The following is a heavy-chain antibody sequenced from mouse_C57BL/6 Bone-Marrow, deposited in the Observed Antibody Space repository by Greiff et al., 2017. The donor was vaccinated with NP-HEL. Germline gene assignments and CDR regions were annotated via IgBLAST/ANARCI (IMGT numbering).Heavy chain of an antibody. CDR1: GYTFTSYW. CDR2: IDPSDSYT. CDR3: ARWDGYDVGFAY. J-gene: IGHJ3*01. D-gene: IGHD2-2*01. V-gene: IGHV1-69*01. Sequence: QVQLKQPGAELVMPGASVKLSCKASGYTFTSYWMHWVKQRPGQGLEWIGEIDPSDSYTNYNQKFKGKSTLTVDKSSSTAYMQLSSLTSEDSVVYYCARWDGYDVGFAYWGQGTLVTVSA.